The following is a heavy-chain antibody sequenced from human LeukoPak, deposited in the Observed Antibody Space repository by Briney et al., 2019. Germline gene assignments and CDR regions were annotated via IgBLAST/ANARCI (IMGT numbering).Heavy chain of an antibody. V-gene: IGHV4-39*07. J-gene: IGHJ5*02. CDR3: ARGENIYCSGGSCYSGWFDP. CDR1: GGSISSSSYY. CDR2: IYYSGST. D-gene: IGHD2-15*01. Sequence: SETLSLTCTVSGGSISSSSYYWGWIRQPPGKGLEWIGSIYYSGSTYYNPSLKSRVTISVDTSKNQFSLKLSSVTAADTAVYYCARGENIYCSGGSCYSGWFDPWGQGTLVTVSS.